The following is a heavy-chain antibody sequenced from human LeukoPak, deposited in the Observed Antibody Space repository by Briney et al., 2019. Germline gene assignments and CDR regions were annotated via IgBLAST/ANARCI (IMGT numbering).Heavy chain of an antibody. CDR3: ARETFGSGSYPDF. CDR1: GFAFNTYA. V-gene: IGHV3-33*01. Sequence: GGSLRLSCAASGFAFNTYAMHCVRQAPGQGREWVALIWHDGSHKFYSNSVRGQFTISRDNYKNAVSLQMNNLRPEDTAVYYCARETFGSGSYPDFWGQGTLVTVSS. J-gene: IGHJ4*02. CDR2: IWHDGSHK. D-gene: IGHD3-10*01.